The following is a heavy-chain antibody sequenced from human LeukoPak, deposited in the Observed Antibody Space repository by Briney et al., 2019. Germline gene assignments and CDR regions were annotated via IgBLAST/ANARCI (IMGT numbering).Heavy chain of an antibody. CDR1: GLSFSSFA. CDR2: MRDNGET. V-gene: IGHV3-23*01. J-gene: IGHJ4*02. Sequence: GGSLRLSCAASGLSFSSFAMSWVRQGPARGLEWVSSMRDNGETFYADSVKGRFTLSSDSSRDTVYFQLNNLRVEDTAIYYCARASWVSSTDAVRWGQGTLVTVSS. D-gene: IGHD3-16*01. CDR3: ARASWVSSTDAVR.